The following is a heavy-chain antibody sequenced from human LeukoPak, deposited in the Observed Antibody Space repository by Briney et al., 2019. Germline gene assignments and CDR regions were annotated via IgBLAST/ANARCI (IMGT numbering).Heavy chain of an antibody. D-gene: IGHD2-2*01. CDR1: GYTFTGYY. Sequence: ASVKVSCKASGYTFTGYYMHWVRQAPGHGLEWMGWINPNSGGTNYAQKFQGRVTKTRDTSISTAYMDLSGLRSDDTAVYYCARDSLDIVVVPAGWFDPWGQGNLVTVSS. V-gene: IGHV1-2*02. CDR2: INPNSGGT. J-gene: IGHJ5*02. CDR3: ARDSLDIVVVPAGWFDP.